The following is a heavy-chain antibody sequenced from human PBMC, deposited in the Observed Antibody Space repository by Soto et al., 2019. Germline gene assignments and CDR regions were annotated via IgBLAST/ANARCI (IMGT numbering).Heavy chain of an antibody. Sequence: SETLSLTCTVSHGSLSPNYWSWIRQPPGKGLEWIGYIYYAGTTTYNPSLQSRVSISLDTSNNEVSLKLTSVTAADTAVYFCARLGAFYQAMDSWGQGTLVTV. CDR1: HGSLSPNY. D-gene: IGHD2-2*01. V-gene: IGHV4-59*08. J-gene: IGHJ1*01. CDR2: IYYAGTT. CDR3: ARLGAFYQAMDS.